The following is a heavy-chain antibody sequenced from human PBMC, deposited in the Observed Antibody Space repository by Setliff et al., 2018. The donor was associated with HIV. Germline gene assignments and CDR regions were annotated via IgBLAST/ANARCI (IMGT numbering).Heavy chain of an antibody. CDR1: GGSFSGYY. Sequence: SETLSLTCAVYGGSFSGYYWSWIRQPPGKGLEWIGEINHSGSANYNPSLKSRVTISVDTSKNQFSLKLSSVTAADTAVYYCNIYYYYYMDVWGKGTTVTAP. V-gene: IGHV4-34*01. CDR2: INHSGSA. CDR3: NIYYYYYMDV. J-gene: IGHJ6*03.